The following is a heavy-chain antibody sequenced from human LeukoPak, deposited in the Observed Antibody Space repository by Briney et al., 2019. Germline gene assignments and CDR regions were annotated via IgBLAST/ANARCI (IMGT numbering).Heavy chain of an antibody. CDR2: MNPNSGNT. V-gene: IGHV1-8*03. Sequence: ASVTVSFTASGYTFTIYDINWVRQATGQGLEWMGWMNPNSGNTGYAQKFQGRVTITRNTSISTAYMELSSLRSEDTAVYYCARPKYSSSSPLYDYWGQGTLVTVSS. J-gene: IGHJ4*02. CDR3: ARPKYSSSSPLYDY. D-gene: IGHD6-6*01. CDR1: GYTFTIYD.